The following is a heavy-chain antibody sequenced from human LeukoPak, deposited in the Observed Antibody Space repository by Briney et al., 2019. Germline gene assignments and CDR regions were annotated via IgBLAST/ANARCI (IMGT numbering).Heavy chain of an antibody. CDR3: ATDGGNHNFDY. CDR1: GFTFTDYY. D-gene: IGHD1-14*01. CDR2: IILNNGAT. J-gene: IGHJ4*02. V-gene: IGHV1-2*06. Sequence: ASVKVSCKPSGFTFTDYYLHWVRQAPGQGLEWMGRIILNNGATNYAQKFQGRVTLTRDTSISTAYMELSRQTSDDTAVYYCATDGGNHNFDYWGQGTLVTVSS.